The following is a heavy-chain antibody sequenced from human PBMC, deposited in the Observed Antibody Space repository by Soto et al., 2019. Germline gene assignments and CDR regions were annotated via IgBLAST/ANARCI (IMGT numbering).Heavy chain of an antibody. Sequence: GASVKVSCKASGGTFSSYAISWVRQAPGQGLEWMGGIIPIFGTANYAQKFQGRVTITADESTSTAYMELSSLRSEDTAVYYCARTFFGVGTPPDKYYYYGMDVWGQGTTVTVSS. J-gene: IGHJ6*02. V-gene: IGHV1-69*13. D-gene: IGHD3-3*01. CDR1: GGTFSSYA. CDR2: IIPIFGTA. CDR3: ARTFFGVGTPPDKYYYYGMDV.